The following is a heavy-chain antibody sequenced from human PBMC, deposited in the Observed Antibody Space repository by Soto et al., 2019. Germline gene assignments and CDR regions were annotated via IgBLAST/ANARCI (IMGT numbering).Heavy chain of an antibody. V-gene: IGHV3-53*01. CDR2: IYSGGST. CDR1: GFTVSSNY. D-gene: IGHD6-13*01. J-gene: IGHJ6*01. Sequence: GESLRLSCAASGFTVSSNYMSWVRQAPGKGLEWVSVIYSGGSTYYADSVKGRFTISRDNSKNTLYLQMNSLRAEDTAVYYCAREMSSPYYYYYYGMDVWGQGTTVTVSS. CDR3: AREMSSPYYYYYYGMDV.